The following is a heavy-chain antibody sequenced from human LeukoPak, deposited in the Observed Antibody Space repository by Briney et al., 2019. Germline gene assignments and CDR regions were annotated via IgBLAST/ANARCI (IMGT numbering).Heavy chain of an antibody. D-gene: IGHD1-26*01. CDR3: ARDSRLVGTDFDY. CDR1: GFTFSNYN. Sequence: GGSLRLSCAASGFTFSNYNMNWVRQAPGKGLEWVSSISSSSSYIYYADSVKGRFTISRDNAKNSLYLQMNSLRAEDTAVYYCARDSRLVGTDFDYWGQGTLVTVSS. CDR2: ISSSSSYI. J-gene: IGHJ4*02. V-gene: IGHV3-21*01.